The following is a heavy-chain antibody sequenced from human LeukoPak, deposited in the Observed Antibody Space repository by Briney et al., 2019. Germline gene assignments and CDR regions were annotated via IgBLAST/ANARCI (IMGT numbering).Heavy chain of an antibody. D-gene: IGHD2-15*01. CDR1: GYTFTSYG. CDR2: INPNNGGT. V-gene: IGHV1-2*02. Sequence: GASVKVSCKASGYTFTSYGISWVRQAPGQGLEWMGWINPNNGGTNYAQKFQGRVTMTRDTSISTAYMELSRLSSDDTAVYCCAARLGSCNDPRCDYFYYWGQGTLVTVSS. CDR3: AARLGSCNDPRCDYFYY. J-gene: IGHJ4*02.